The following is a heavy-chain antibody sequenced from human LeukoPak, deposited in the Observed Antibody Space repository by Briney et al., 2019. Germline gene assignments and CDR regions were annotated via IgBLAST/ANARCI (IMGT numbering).Heavy chain of an antibody. J-gene: IGHJ4*02. CDR2: ISHDGSNI. Sequence: SGGSLRLSCAASGFTFSIYAMHWVRQAPGKGLEWVAFISHDGSNIYYEDSVKGRLTISRDNSKNTLYLQMNSLRAEDTAVYYCARADYDSSGLDYWGQGTLVTVSS. D-gene: IGHD3-22*01. CDR3: ARADYDSSGLDY. V-gene: IGHV3-30*01. CDR1: GFTFSIYA.